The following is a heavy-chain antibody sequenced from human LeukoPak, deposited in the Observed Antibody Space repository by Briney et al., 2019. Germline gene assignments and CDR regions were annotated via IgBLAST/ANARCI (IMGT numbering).Heavy chain of an antibody. V-gene: IGHV3-23*01. CDR1: GFTFSSYA. Sequence: PGGSLRLSCAASGFTFSSYAMSWVRQAPGKGLEWVSAISGSGGSTYYADSVKGRFTISRDSSKNTLFLHMNTLRAEDTAIYYCAKDRTVGASYWYFDLWGHGTLVAVSS. J-gene: IGHJ2*01. CDR2: ISGSGGST. CDR3: AKDRTVGASYWYFDL. D-gene: IGHD1-26*01.